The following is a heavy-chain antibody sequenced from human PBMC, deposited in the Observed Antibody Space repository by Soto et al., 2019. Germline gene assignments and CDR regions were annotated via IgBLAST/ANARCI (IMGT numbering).Heavy chain of an antibody. Sequence: GSLRLSCAASGFTVSSNYMNWVRQAPGKGLEWVSSISSSSSYIYYADSVKGRFTISRDNAKNSLYLQMNSLRAEDTAVYYCARGAGSGWFDAFDIWGQGTMVTVSS. CDR1: GFTVSSNY. V-gene: IGHV3-21*01. CDR2: ISSSSSYI. J-gene: IGHJ3*02. D-gene: IGHD6-19*01. CDR3: ARGAGSGWFDAFDI.